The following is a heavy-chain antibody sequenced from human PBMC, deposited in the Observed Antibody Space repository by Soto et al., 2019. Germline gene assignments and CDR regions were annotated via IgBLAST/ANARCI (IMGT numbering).Heavy chain of an antibody. D-gene: IGHD3-3*01. J-gene: IGHJ6*02. V-gene: IGHV3-74*01. CDR2: INSDGSST. CDR1: GFTFSSYW. Sequence: PGGSLRLSCAASGFTFSSYWMHWVRQAPGKGLVWVSRINSDGSSTSYADSVKGRFTISRDNAKNTLYLQMNSLRAEDTAVYYCASLMDFGVVIANYYYYGMDVWGQGTTVTVSS. CDR3: ASLMDFGVVIANYYYYGMDV.